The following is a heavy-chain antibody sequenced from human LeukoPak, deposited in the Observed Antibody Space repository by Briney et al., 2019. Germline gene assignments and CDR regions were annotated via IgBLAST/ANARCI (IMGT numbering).Heavy chain of an antibody. V-gene: IGHV1-46*01. Sequence: ASVKVSCKASGYTFTGYYMHWVRQAPGQGLEWMGVIDPSAGSTTYAQKFQGRVTMTRDTATSTVYMELSSLRAEDTAVYYCAKDHGAGGSSTSCYDYWGQGTLVTVSS. CDR2: IDPSAGST. J-gene: IGHJ4*02. CDR3: AKDHGAGGSSTSCYDY. D-gene: IGHD2-2*01. CDR1: GYTFTGYY.